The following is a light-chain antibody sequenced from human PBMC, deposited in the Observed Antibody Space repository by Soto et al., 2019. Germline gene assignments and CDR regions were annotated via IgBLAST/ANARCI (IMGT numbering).Light chain of an antibody. J-gene: IGKJ5*01. CDR1: QCVSSSY. Sequence: ETVLTQSPATLSLSPRERATLSCRAGQCVSSSYLAWYQQKVGRAPRLLIYDASTRATGIPDRFSGSGSGTDFTLTITRLEPEDFAVYYCQQYGSAPRTFGQGTRLEIK. CDR2: DAS. CDR3: QQYGSAPRT. V-gene: IGKV3-20*01.